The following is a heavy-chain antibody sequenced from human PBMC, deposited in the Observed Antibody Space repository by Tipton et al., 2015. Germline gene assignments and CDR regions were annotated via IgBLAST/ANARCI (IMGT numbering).Heavy chain of an antibody. CDR2: IHHGGST. D-gene: IGHD4-17*01. CDR3: ARTTAGLNFDY. CDR1: GDSISSSNW. J-gene: IGHJ4*02. Sequence: TLSLTCTVSGDSISSSNWWSWVRQPPGKGLEWIGEIHHGGSTNYNTSLKSRVTMSVDTSKNQFSLHLSYVTAADTAVYYCARTTAGLNFDYWGQGTLVTVSS. V-gene: IGHV4-4*02.